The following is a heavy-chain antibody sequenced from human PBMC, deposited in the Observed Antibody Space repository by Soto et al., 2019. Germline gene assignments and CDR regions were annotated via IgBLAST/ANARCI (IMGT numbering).Heavy chain of an antibody. D-gene: IGHD6-19*01. J-gene: IGHJ4*02. CDR3: VTMRAVADPYFFDY. Sequence: GASVKVSCKASGDTFSTYSITWVRQAPGQRLEWMGRILPLLGIANYAQKFQDRVTITADKSTSTAYMELTSLRSEDTAVFYCVTMRAVADPYFFDYWGQGTLVTVSS. CDR2: ILPLLGIA. V-gene: IGHV1-69*02. CDR1: GDTFSTYS.